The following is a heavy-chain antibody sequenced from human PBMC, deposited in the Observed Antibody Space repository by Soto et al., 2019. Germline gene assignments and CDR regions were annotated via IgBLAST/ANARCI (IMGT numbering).Heavy chain of an antibody. D-gene: IGHD6-19*01. Sequence: PSETLSLTCTVSGGSISSYYWSWIRQPPGKGLEWIGYFYYGGSTNYNPSLKSRVTISIDTSKNQFSLNMLSVTAADTAVYYRGGGFSSVFFDVGGKGKRATVPS. V-gene: IGHV4-59*01. CDR2: FYYGGST. CDR3: GGGFSSVFFDV. J-gene: IGHJ3*01. CDR1: GGSISSYY.